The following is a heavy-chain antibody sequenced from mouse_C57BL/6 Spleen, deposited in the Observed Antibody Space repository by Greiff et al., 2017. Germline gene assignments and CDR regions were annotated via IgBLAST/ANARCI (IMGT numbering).Heavy chain of an antibody. CDR2: INPSNGGT. CDR1: GYTFTSYW. CDR3: GRWGAGAMDY. V-gene: IGHV1-53*01. J-gene: IGHJ4*01. Sequence: QVQLQQPGTELVKPGASVKLSCKASGYTFTSYWMHWVKQRPGQGLEWIGNINPSNGGTNYNEKFKGKATLSVDKSSSTAYMQLSSLPSADSAVCYCGRWGAGAMDYWGQGTSVTVSS.